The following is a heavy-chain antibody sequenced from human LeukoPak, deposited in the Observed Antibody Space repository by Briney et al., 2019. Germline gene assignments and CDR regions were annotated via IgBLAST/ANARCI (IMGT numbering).Heavy chain of an antibody. CDR3: ATHFSSGWVGPNGEFDH. V-gene: IGHV1-2*02. CDR2: INPNSGGT. D-gene: IGHD6-19*01. Sequence: GASVKVSCKASGYTFTGYYMHWVRQAPGQGLEWMGWINPNSGGTNYAQKFHGRVTMTEDTSTDTAYMELSSLRSADTAVYYCATHFSSGWVGPNGEFDHWGQGTLVTVSS. J-gene: IGHJ4*02. CDR1: GYTFTGYY.